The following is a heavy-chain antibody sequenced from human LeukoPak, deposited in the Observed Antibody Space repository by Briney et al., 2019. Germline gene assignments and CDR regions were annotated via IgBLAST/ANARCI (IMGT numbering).Heavy chain of an antibody. CDR1: GFTVSSNY. CDR2: IYSGGST. CDR3: VKPKYSSSWATPFDP. D-gene: IGHD6-13*01. J-gene: IGHJ5*02. Sequence: GGSLRLSCAASGFTVSSNYMSWVRQAPGKGLEWVSVIYSGGSTYYADSVKSRFTISRDNSKNTLYLQMSSLRAEDTAVYYCVKPKYSSSWATPFDPWGQGTLVTVSS. V-gene: IGHV3-53*05.